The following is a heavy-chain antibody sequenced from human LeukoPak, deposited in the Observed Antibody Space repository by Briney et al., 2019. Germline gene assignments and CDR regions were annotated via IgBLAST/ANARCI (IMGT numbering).Heavy chain of an antibody. D-gene: IGHD3-10*01. CDR1: GFTFSKYG. CDR2: ISGSGGST. J-gene: IGHJ4*02. CDR3: AKRSIRLRGAVNY. Sequence: GGSLRLSCAASGFTFSKYGMHWVRQAPGKGLEWVSAISGSGGSTYYADSVKGRFTISRDNSKNTLYLQMNSLRAEDTAVYYCAKRSIRLRGAVNYWGQGTLVTVSS. V-gene: IGHV3-23*01.